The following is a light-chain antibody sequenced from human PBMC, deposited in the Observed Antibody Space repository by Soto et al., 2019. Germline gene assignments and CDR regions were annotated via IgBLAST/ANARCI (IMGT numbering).Light chain of an antibody. CDR2: GAS. Sequence: EIVLTQSPGTLSLSPGERATLACRASQSVSSSYLSWYQHKPGQAPRLLIYGASSRTTGIPDRFSGSGSRTDSTLTISTLEPEDFAVYNCQQYGSSPLSLTFGHRTRLQIK. V-gene: IGKV3-20*01. CDR1: QSVSSSY. J-gene: IGKJ5*01. CDR3: QQYGSSPLSLT.